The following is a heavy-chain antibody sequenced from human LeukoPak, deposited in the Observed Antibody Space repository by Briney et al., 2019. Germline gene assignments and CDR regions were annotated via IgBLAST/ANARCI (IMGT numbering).Heavy chain of an antibody. V-gene: IGHV1-18*01. D-gene: IGHD6-13*01. CDR3: ARGIAAAYYYYYMDV. CDR2: ISAYNGNT. CDR1: GYTFTSYG. Sequence: ASVKVSCKASGYTFTSYGISWVRQAPGQGLEWMGWISAYNGNTNYAQKFQGRVTITADKSTSTAYMELSSLRSEDTAVYYCARGIAAAYYYYYMDVWGKGTTVTVSS. J-gene: IGHJ6*03.